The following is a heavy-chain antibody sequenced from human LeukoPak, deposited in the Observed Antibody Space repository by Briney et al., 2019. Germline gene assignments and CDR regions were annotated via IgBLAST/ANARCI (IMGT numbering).Heavy chain of an antibody. J-gene: IGHJ1*01. CDR1: GYTFTSYA. D-gene: IGHD3-22*01. V-gene: IGHV1-3*01. CDR2: INAGNGNT. CDR3: ARDNSYYDSSGYPEYFQH. Sequence: ASVKVSCKASGYTFTSYAMHWVRQAPGQRLEWMGWINAGNGNTKYPQKFQGRVTITRDTSASTAYMELSSLRSEDTAVYYCARDNSYYDSSGYPEYFQHWGQGTLVTVSS.